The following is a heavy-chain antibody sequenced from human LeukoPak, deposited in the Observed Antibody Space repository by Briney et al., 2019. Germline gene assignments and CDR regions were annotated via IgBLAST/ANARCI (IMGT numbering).Heavy chain of an antibody. CDR1: GYTFTSYD. CDR3: ARGDYGDHGRSGWFDP. D-gene: IGHD4-17*01. Sequence: ASVKVSCKASGYTFTSYDINWVRQATGQGLEWMRWMNPNSGNTGYAQKFQGRVTMTRNTSISTAYMELSSLRSEDTAVYYCARGDYGDHGRSGWFDPWGQGTLVTVSS. V-gene: IGHV1-8*01. J-gene: IGHJ5*02. CDR2: MNPNSGNT.